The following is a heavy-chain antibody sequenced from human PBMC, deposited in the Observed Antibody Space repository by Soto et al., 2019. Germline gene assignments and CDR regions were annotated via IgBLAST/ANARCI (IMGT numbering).Heavy chain of an antibody. D-gene: IGHD4-17*01. V-gene: IGHV4-59*01. CDR3: ARAPVTTKKYYFDY. CDR2: VYYTGSA. CDR1: GGSISSYY. J-gene: IGHJ4*02. Sequence: SETLSLTCTVSGGSISSYYWNWIRQPPGKGLEWIAYVYYTGSANFNPSLKSRVTISVDTSESQFSLKLSSVTAADTAVYYCARAPVTTKKYYFDYWGQGALVTVSS.